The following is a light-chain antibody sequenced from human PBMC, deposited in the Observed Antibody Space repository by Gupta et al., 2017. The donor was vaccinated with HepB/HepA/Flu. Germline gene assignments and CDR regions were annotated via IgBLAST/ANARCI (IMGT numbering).Light chain of an antibody. CDR2: EVS. Sequence: QSALTQAAAVSGSPVQPITISCTETSIALGSYNRVSWYHPPPAKAPNLLIYEVSRRPAGVPNRFSASKSGNTASLTTAGLQAEDEADYYWSSYAGSSTLVVFGGGTKLTVL. V-gene: IGLV2-23*02. J-gene: IGLJ2*01. CDR3: SSYAGSSTLVV. CDR1: SIALGSYNR.